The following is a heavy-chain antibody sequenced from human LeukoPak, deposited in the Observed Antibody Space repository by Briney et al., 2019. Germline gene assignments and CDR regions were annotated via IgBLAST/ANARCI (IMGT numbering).Heavy chain of an antibody. J-gene: IGHJ4*02. D-gene: IGHD1/OR15-1a*01. CDR2: IIPLFGTA. CDR1: GGTFSNYA. CDR3: ARGGEQLLGY. V-gene: IGHV1-69*13. Sequence: GASVKVSFKTSGGTFSNYAISWVRQAPGQGLEWMGGIIPLFGTANYAQKFQGRVTITADESTSTAYMELGSLRSEDTAVYYCARGGEQLLGYWGQGTLVTVSS.